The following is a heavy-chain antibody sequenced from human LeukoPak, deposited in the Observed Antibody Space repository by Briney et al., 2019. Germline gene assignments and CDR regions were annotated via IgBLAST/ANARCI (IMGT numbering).Heavy chain of an antibody. CDR2: ISYDANNK. CDR3: AKDLVRADNPHYGMDV. CDR1: GFTFSSYG. J-gene: IGHJ6*02. V-gene: IGHV3-30*18. Sequence: QPGRSLRLSCAAFGFTFSSYGMHWVRQAPGKGLEWVAVISYDANNKYYADSVKGRFTISRDNSKNTLYPQMNRLRAEDTAVYYCAKDLVRADNPHYGMDVWGQGTTVTVSS. D-gene: IGHD3-10*01.